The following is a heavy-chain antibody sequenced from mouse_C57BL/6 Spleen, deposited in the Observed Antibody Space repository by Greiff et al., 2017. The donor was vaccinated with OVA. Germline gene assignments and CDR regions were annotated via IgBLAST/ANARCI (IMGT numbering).Heavy chain of an antibody. Sequence: QVQLQQSGAELARPGASVKLSCKASGYTFTSYGISWVKQRTGQGLEWIGEIYPRSGNTYYNEKFKGKATLTADKSSSTAYMELRSLTSEVSAVYFCAREKEYDYDGGRYCFDYSGQGTTLTVSS. V-gene: IGHV1-81*01. J-gene: IGHJ2*01. CDR2: IYPRSGNT. CDR3: AREKEYDYDGGRYCFDY. CDR1: GYTFTSYG. D-gene: IGHD2-4*01.